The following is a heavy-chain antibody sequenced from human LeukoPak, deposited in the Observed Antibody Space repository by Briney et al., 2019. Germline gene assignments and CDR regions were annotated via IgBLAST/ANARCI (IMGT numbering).Heavy chain of an antibody. J-gene: IGHJ4*02. CDR1: GGSISSGGYY. D-gene: IGHD6-19*01. CDR2: IYYSGST. V-gene: IGHV4-31*03. CDR3: ARALGQWLVLDY. Sequence: SQTLSLTCTVSGGSISSGGYYWSWIRQHPGKGLEWIGYIYYSGSTYYNPSFKSRVTISIDTSKNQFSLKLSSVTAADTAVYYCARALGQWLVLDYWGQGTLVTVSS.